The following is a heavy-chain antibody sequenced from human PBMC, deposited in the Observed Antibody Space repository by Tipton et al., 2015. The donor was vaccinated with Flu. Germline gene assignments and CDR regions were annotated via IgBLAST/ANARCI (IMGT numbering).Heavy chain of an antibody. V-gene: IGHV4-39*01. D-gene: IGHD5-18*01. J-gene: IGHJ4*02. CDR3: ASGNTATDY. CDR1: GGSISSSSYY. CDR2: IYYSGST. Sequence: LRLSCTVSGGSISSSSYYWGWIRQPPGKGLEWIGSIYYSGSTYYNPSLKSRVTISVDTSKNQFSLKLSSVTAADTAAYYCASGNTATDYWGQGTLVTVSS.